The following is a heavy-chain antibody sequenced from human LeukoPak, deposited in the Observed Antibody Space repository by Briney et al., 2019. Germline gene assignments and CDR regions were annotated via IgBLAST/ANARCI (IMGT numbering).Heavy chain of an antibody. V-gene: IGHV4-34*01. J-gene: IGHJ4*02. CDR1: GGSFSGYY. CDR2: INHSGST. CDR3: ARGVILYDY. Sequence: SETLSLTCAVYGGSFSGYYWSWIRQPPGKGLEWIGEINHSGSTNYNPSLKSRVTISVDTSKNQFSLKLSSVTAADTAVYYCARGVILYDYWGQGTLVTVSS. D-gene: IGHD3-10*01.